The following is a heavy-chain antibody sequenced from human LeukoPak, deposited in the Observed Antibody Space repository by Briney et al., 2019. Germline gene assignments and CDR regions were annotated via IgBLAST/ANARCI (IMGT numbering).Heavy chain of an antibody. CDR2: IVPIFGTA. Sequence: SVKVSCKASGGTFSSYAISWVRQAPGQGLEWMGGIVPIFGTAKYAQKFQGRVTITADESTSTVYMELSRLRSEDTAVYYCARDSSEFRSLIPHWGQGTLVTVSS. CDR3: ARDSSEFRSLIPH. D-gene: IGHD2-21*01. J-gene: IGHJ1*01. V-gene: IGHV1-69*13. CDR1: GGTFSSYA.